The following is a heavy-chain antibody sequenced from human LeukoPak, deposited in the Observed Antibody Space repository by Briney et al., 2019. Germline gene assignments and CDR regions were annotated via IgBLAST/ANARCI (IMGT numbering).Heavy chain of an antibody. CDR3: ASDRIAVAGTRYAFDI. CDR1: GFTFSSYA. D-gene: IGHD6-19*01. Sequence: GGSLRLSCAASGFTFSSYAMHWVRQAPGKGLEWVAVMSYDGSNKYYADSVKGRFTISRDNSKNTLYLQMNSLRAEDTAVYYCASDRIAVAGTRYAFDIWGQGTMVTVSS. V-gene: IGHV3-30*04. J-gene: IGHJ3*02. CDR2: MSYDGSNK.